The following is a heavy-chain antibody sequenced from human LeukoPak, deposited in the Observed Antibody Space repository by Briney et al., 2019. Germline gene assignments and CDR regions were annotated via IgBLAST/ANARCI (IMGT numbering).Heavy chain of an antibody. J-gene: IGHJ5*02. CDR3: XRGXXXGFXRGTSCYSWFDP. Sequence: GGSLRLSCAASGFTFSSYWMTWVRQAPGKGLEWVANIKQDGTERYYVDSVKGRFTISRDNAKNSLYLQMNSLRDKDTAVYYCXRGXXXGFXRGTSCYSWFDPWGQGTLVSVXS. V-gene: IGHV3-7*04. CDR2: IKQDGTER. D-gene: IGHD2-2*01. CDR1: GFTFSSYW.